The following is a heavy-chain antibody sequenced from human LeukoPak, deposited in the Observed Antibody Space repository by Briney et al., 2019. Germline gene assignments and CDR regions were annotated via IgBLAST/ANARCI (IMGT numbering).Heavy chain of an antibody. J-gene: IGHJ4*02. Sequence: GESLRLSCAASGFTFSSYWMSWVRQAPGKGLEWVANIRQDGSAQYYVDSVKGRFTISRDNAKNSLYLQINSVRAEDTAVYYCARVPLGDGYNRPVDYWGQGTLVTVSS. CDR3: ARVPLGDGYNRPVDY. D-gene: IGHD5-24*01. V-gene: IGHV3-7*01. CDR2: IRQDGSAQ. CDR1: GFTFSSYW.